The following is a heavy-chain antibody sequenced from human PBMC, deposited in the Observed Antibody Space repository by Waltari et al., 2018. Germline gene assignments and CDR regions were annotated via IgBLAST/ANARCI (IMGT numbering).Heavy chain of an antibody. CDR1: GGSISSYY. J-gene: IGHJ5*02. D-gene: IGHD2-2*01. V-gene: IGHV4-59*01. Sequence: QVQLQESGPGLVKPSETLSLTCTVSGGSISSYYWSWIRQPPGKGLEWIGYIYYSGSTNYTPSLKSRVTISVDTSKNQFSLKLSSVTAADTAVYYCARVNCSSTSCYGPNWFDPWGQGTLVTVSS. CDR2: IYYSGST. CDR3: ARVNCSSTSCYGPNWFDP.